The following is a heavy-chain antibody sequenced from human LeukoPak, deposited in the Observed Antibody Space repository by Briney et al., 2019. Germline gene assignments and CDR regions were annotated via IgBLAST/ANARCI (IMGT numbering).Heavy chain of an antibody. CDR2: INAGNGNT. V-gene: IGHV1-3*01. Sequence: GASVKVSCKASGYTFTSYAMHWVRQAPGQRLEWMGWINAGNGNTKYSQKFQGRVTITRDTSGSTAYMELSSLRSEDTAVYYCARSTRAGAAAIYFDYWGQGTLVTVSS. D-gene: IGHD6-13*01. J-gene: IGHJ4*02. CDR3: ARSTRAGAAAIYFDY. CDR1: GYTFTSYA.